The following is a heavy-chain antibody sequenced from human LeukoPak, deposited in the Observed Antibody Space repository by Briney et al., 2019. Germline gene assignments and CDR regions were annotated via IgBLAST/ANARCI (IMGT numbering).Heavy chain of an antibody. CDR3: ASSYCSGGSCPYGMDV. J-gene: IGHJ6*02. CDR1: GGSISSYY. V-gene: IGHV4-59*08. CDR2: IYYSGST. D-gene: IGHD2-15*01. Sequence: KPSETLSLTCTVSGGSISSYYWSWIRQPPGKGLEWIGYIYYSGSTNYNPSLKSRVTISVDTSENQFSLKLSSVTAADTAVYYCASSYCSGGSCPYGMDVWGQGTTVTVSS.